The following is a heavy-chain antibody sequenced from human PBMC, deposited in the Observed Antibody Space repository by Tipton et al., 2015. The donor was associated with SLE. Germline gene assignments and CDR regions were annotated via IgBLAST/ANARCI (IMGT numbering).Heavy chain of an antibody. J-gene: IGHJ4*02. CDR3: ARRWVIAAAGLGDYFDY. CDR2: IYYSGST. V-gene: IGHV4-39*07. Sequence: TLSLTCTVSGGSISSSSYYWGWIRQPPGKGLEWIGSIYYSGSTYYNPSLKSRVTISVDTSKNQSSLKLSSVTAADTAVYYCARRWVIAAAGLGDYFDYWGQGTLVTVSS. D-gene: IGHD6-13*01. CDR1: GGSISSSSYY.